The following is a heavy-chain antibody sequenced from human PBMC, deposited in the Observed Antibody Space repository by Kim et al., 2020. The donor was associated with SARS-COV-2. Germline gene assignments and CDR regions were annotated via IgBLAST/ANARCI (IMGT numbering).Heavy chain of an antibody. J-gene: IGHJ4*02. CDR1: GFTFSSYG. CDR3: ARDVYGDLPTYY. CDR2: IWYDGSNK. V-gene: IGHV3-33*01. D-gene: IGHD4-17*01. Sequence: GGSLRLSCAASGFTFSSYGMHWVRQAPGKGLEWVAGIWYDGSNKYYADPVQGRFTISRDNSKNTLYMQMKSVRAEDTVVYYCARDVYGDLPTYYWGQGTLVTVSS.